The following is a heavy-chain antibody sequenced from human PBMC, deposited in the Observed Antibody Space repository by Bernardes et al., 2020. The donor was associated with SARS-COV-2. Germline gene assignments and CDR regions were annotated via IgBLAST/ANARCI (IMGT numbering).Heavy chain of an antibody. J-gene: IGHJ5*02. D-gene: IGHD2-21*02. CDR2: VNHRGTI. CDR3: GRGLTSYCGADTCHPGWIDP. V-gene: IGHV4-4*02. CDR1: GASISDSNW. Sequence: SETLSLTRTVSGASISDSNWWTWVRQPPGKGPEWIGEVNHRGTINYNPSLKSRVAISLDKSKNQFFLDVTSATAADTAVYFCGRGLTSYCGADTCHPGWIDPWGQGTLITVSS.